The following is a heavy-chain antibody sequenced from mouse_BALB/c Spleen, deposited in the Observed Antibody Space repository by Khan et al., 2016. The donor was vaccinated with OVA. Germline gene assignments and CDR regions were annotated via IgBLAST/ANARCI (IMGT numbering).Heavy chain of an antibody. CDR1: GFSLSNYG. Sequence: QVQLKQSGPGLVQPSQSLSITCTVSGFSLSNYGVHWVRQSPGKGLEWLGVIWSGGSTDFNAAFISRMNISKDNSKSQVFFKMNRLQTNASAIYYCARGGLPFAFWGQGTLVTVSA. J-gene: IGHJ3*01. CDR2: IWSGGST. V-gene: IGHV2-2*02. D-gene: IGHD2-13*01. CDR3: ARGGLPFAF.